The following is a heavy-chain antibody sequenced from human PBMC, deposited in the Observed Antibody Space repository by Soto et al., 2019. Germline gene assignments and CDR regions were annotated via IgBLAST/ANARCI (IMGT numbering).Heavy chain of an antibody. V-gene: IGHV1-69*01. CDR1: GGTFSSYA. D-gene: IGHD2-15*01. CDR3: ARAVVVAAKDYYYYGMDV. Sequence: QVQLVQSGAEVKKPGSSVKVSCKASGGTFSSYAISWVRQAPGQGLKWMGGIIPIFGTANYAQKFQGRVTITADESTSTAYMELSSLRSEDTAVYYCARAVVVAAKDYYYYGMDVWGQGTTVTVSS. CDR2: IIPIFGTA. J-gene: IGHJ6*02.